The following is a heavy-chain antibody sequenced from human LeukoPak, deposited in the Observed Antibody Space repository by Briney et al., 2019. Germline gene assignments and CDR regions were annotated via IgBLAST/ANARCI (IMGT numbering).Heavy chain of an antibody. CDR1: GYTSSNYY. J-gene: IGHJ4*02. D-gene: IGHD5-18*01. CDR2: INPSGGSR. V-gene: IGHV1-46*01. Sequence: ASVKVSCKASGYTSSNYYIHWVRQAPGQGLEGMGIINPSGGSRSYAQKFQGRLTVTRDTSTSTVYMELSSLRSEDTAVYYCAREIGPIQLHLWGSAFDYWGQGTLVTVSS. CDR3: AREIGPIQLHLWGSAFDY.